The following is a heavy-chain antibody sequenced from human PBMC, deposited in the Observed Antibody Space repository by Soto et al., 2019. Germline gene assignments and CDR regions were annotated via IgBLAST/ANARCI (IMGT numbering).Heavy chain of an antibody. CDR1: GGSFSSYA. D-gene: IGHD3-10*01. V-gene: IGHV1-69*01. CDR3: ARDPYRVRGVSIIGMDV. CDR2: IISIFGTA. J-gene: IGHJ6*02. Sequence: SVKVSCKAAGGSFSSYAISWVRQNPGQGLEWMGGIISIFGTANYAQKSQGRVTITADESTSTAYMELSSLRSEDTAVYYCARDPYRVRGVSIIGMDVWGQGTTVPGSS.